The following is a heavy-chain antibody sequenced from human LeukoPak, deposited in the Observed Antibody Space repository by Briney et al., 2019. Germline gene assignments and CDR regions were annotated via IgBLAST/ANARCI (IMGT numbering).Heavy chain of an antibody. J-gene: IGHJ5*02. D-gene: IGHD2-2*01. CDR3: AREAADIVVVPAAMDWFDP. CDR2: IIPIFGTA. CDR1: GGTFISYA. V-gene: IGHV1-69*13. Sequence: SVKVSCKASGGTFISYAISWVRQAPGQGLEWMGRIIPIFGTANYAQKSQGRVTITADESTSTAYMELSSLRSEDTAVYYCAREAADIVVVPAAMDWFDPWGQGTLVTVSS.